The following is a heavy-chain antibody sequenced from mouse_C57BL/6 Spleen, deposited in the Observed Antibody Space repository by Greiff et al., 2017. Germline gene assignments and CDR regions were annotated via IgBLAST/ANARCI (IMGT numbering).Heavy chain of an antibody. CDR3: AREGDYGSSPRFAY. CDR1: GYTFTSYW. J-gene: IGHJ3*01. CDR2: IYPSDSET. Sequence: VQLQQPGAELVRPGSSVKLSCKASGYTFTSYWMDWVKQRPGQGLEWIGNIYPSDSETHYNQKFKDKATLTVDKSSSTAYLQLSSLTSEDSAVXYCAREGDYGSSPRFAYWGQGTLVTVSA. V-gene: IGHV1-61*01. D-gene: IGHD1-1*01.